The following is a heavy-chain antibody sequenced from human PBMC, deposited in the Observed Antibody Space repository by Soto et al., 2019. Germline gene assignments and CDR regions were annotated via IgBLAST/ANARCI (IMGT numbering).Heavy chain of an antibody. J-gene: IGHJ5*02. CDR1: GGSFSGYY. Sequence: SETLSLTCAVYGGSFSGYYWSWIRQPPGKGLEWIGEINHSGSTNYNPSLKSRVTISVDTSKNQFSLKLSSVTAADTAVYYCASLAITMIVVVTTRFYNWFDPWGQGTLVTVSS. CDR3: ASLAITMIVVVTTRFYNWFDP. D-gene: IGHD3-22*01. V-gene: IGHV4-34*01. CDR2: INHSGST.